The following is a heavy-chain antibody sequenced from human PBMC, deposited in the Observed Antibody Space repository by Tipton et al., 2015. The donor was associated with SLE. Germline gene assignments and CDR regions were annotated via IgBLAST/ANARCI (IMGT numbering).Heavy chain of an antibody. Sequence: QLVQSGPEVKKPGSSVKVSCKASGGTFSSYAISWVRQAPGQGLEWMGWISAYNGNTNYAQKLQGRVTMTTDTSTSTAYMELSSLRSEDTAVYYCARVLSSGWDYYFDYWGQGTLVTVSS. CDR3: ARVLSSGWDYYFDY. V-gene: IGHV1-18*01. J-gene: IGHJ4*02. CDR2: ISAYNGNT. D-gene: IGHD6-19*01. CDR1: GGTFSSYA.